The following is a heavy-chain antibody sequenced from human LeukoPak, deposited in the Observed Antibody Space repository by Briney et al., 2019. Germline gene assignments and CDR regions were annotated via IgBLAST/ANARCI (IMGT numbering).Heavy chain of an antibody. CDR3: ASGGFIAAAFDY. Sequence: GGSLRLSCAASGFTFSSYEMNWVRQAPGKGLEWVSYISSSGSTIYYADSVKGRFTISRDNAKNSLYLQMNSLRAEDTAVYYCASGGFIAAAFDYWGQGTLVTVSS. CDR2: ISSSGSTI. V-gene: IGHV3-48*03. J-gene: IGHJ4*02. D-gene: IGHD6-13*01. CDR1: GFTFSSYE.